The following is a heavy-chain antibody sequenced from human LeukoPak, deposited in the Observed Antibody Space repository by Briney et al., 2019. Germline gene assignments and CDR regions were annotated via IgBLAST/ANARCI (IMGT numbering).Heavy chain of an antibody. CDR2: IDKNLST. CDR3: ATHPYSSGNYNYNMDV. Sequence: NPSEALSLTCIVSVHPLSNSRYYWGWFRQPPVKGLECIWRIDKNLSTSDNPPLSSRLTKSVDTHKNQFSLNLISVTGADTAVYYCATHPYSSGNYNYNMDVWGQGTRVTVSS. V-gene: IGHV4-39*01. CDR1: VHPLSNSRYY. D-gene: IGHD3-22*01. J-gene: IGHJ6*02.